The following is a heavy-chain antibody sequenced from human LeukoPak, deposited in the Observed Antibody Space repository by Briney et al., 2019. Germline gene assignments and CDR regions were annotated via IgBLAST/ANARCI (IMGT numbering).Heavy chain of an antibody. J-gene: IGHJ3*02. CDR1: GFTFSGHN. CDR3: AKRGLGDREAFDI. V-gene: IGHV3-48*04. D-gene: IGHD2-21*02. CDR2: VSISSGTI. Sequence: PGGSLRLSCAASGFTFSGHNMNWVRQAPGKGLEWISFVSISSGTIYYADSMKGRFRISRDNAKSSLDLEMNSLRAEDTAVYYCAKRGLGDREAFDIWGQGTMVTVAS.